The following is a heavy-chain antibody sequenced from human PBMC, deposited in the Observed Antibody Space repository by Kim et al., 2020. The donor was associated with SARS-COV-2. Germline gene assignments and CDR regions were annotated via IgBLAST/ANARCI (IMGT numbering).Heavy chain of an antibody. J-gene: IGHJ6*02. D-gene: IGHD2-2*01. Sequence: GGSLRLSCEASGFRFDEYAMHWVRQAPGKGLEWVSLISADGAVTYYGDSVKGRFTISRDNSKNSLYLQMNSLRTEDTAFYYCAKDVCSSTSCPYNYYYGMDVWDHGTTVIVYS. CDR3: AKDVCSSTSCPYNYYYGMDV. V-gene: IGHV3-43*02. CDR1: GFRFDEYA. CDR2: ISADGAVT.